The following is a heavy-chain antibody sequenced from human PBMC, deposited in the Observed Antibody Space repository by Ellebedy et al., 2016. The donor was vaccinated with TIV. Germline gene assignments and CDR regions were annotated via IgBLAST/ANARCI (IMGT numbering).Heavy chain of an antibody. CDR2: ISYVGNNE. V-gene: IGHV3-30*03. J-gene: IGHJ2*01. CDR3: ARPRGITIFERILYFDL. Sequence: GESLKISCAASGFTFNSDGMHWVRQAPGKGLEWVAVISYVGNNEDYADSVKGRFTTYRDNSQNTLFLQMDSLRVEDTAVYYCARPRGITIFERILYFDLWGRGTLVTVSS. CDR1: GFTFNSDG. D-gene: IGHD3-3*01.